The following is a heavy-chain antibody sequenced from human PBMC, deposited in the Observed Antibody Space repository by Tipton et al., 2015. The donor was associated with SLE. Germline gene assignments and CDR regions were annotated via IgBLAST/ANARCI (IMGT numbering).Heavy chain of an antibody. D-gene: IGHD3-16*01. CDR2: IWHSGTA. CDR1: GGSISSGSYY. CDR3: ARQPSPYYDTTSYFDY. V-gene: IGHV4-39*01. J-gene: IGHJ4*02. Sequence: TLSLTCTVSGGSISSGSYYWSWIRQTPGKGLEWIGSIWHSGTAHYNPSLESRVSISVDTSQNHFSLRLTSVTAEDTAVYFCARQPSPYYDTTSYFDYWGPGILVTVSS.